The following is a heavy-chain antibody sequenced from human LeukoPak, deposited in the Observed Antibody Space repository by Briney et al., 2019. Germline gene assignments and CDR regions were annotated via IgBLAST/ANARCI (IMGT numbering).Heavy chain of an antibody. Sequence: GGSLRLSCTASGFSFGEYAVTWFRQAPGKGLECVRSIRTKPYGGTTEYAASVKGRFTISREDSKSTAYLQMNSLKSEDTAVYYCSRDPYGDYARYFDCWGQGTLVTVSS. CDR3: SRDPYGDYARYFDC. CDR2: IRTKPYGGTT. V-gene: IGHV3-49*03. J-gene: IGHJ4*02. D-gene: IGHD4-17*01. CDR1: GFSFGEYA.